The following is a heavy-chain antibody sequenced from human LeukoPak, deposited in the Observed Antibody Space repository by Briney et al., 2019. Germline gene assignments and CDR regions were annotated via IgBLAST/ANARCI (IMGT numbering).Heavy chain of an antibody. J-gene: IGHJ3*02. CDR3: AKDRVVPARHAFDI. CDR2: ISSSSSYI. Sequence: GGSLRLSCAASGFTFSKFPMGWVRQAPGRGLEWVSAISSSSSYIYYADSVKGRFTISRDNSKNTLYLQMNSLRAEDTAVYYCAKDRVVPARHAFDIWGQGTMVTVSS. V-gene: IGHV3-23*01. CDR1: GFTFSKFP. D-gene: IGHD2-2*01.